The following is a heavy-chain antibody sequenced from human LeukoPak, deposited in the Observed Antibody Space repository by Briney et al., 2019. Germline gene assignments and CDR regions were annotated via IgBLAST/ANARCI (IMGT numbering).Heavy chain of an antibody. Sequence: SVKVSCKASGGTFSSYAISWVRQAPGQGLEWMGRIIPIFGTANYAQKFLGRVTITTDEFTSTAYMELSSLRSEDTAVYYCAREIAAAGPNPLYFDYWGQGTLVTVSS. CDR2: IIPIFGTA. CDR1: GGTFSSYA. D-gene: IGHD6-13*01. V-gene: IGHV1-69*05. J-gene: IGHJ4*02. CDR3: AREIAAAGPNPLYFDY.